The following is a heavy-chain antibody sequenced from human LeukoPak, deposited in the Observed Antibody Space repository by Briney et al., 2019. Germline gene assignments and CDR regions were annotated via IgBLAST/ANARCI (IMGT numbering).Heavy chain of an antibody. CDR3: AREAHYGRSYYDFWSGYYPPNWFDP. CDR2: INPSGGST. J-gene: IGHJ5*02. V-gene: IGHV1-46*01. D-gene: IGHD3-3*01. CDR1: GYTLTSYY. Sequence: ASVKVSCKASGYTLTSYYMHWVRQAPGQGLEWMGIINPSGGSTSYAQKFQGRVTMTRDTSTSTVYMELSSLRSEDTAVYYCAREAHYGRSYYDFWSGYYPPNWFDPWGQGTLVTVSS.